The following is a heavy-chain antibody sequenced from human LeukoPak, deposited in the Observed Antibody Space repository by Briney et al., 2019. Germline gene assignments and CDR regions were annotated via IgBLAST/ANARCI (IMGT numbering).Heavy chain of an antibody. D-gene: IGHD4-11*01. CDR2: IYTSGST. V-gene: IGHV4-4*07. Sequence: SETLSLTCTVSGGSISSYYWSWIRQPAGKGLEWIGRIYTSGSTNYNPSLKSRVTMSVDTSKNQFSLKLSSVTAADTAVYYCARDVSDDYSNYYYYYYYVDVWGKGTMVTVSS. CDR3: ARDVSDDYSNYYYYYYYVDV. J-gene: IGHJ6*03. CDR1: GGSISSYY.